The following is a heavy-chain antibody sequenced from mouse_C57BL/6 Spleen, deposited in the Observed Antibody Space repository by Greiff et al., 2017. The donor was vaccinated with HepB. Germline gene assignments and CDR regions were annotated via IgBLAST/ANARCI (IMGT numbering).Heavy chain of an antibody. CDR2: IDPSDSET. V-gene: IGHV1-52*01. D-gene: IGHD1-1*01. J-gene: IGHJ3*01. Sequence: QVQLQQPGAELVRPGSSVKLSCKASGYTFTSYWMHWVKQRPIQGLEWIGNIDPSDSETHYNQKFKDKATLPVDKSSSTAYMQLSSMTSADSAVYYCARGDYYGSSSPWFAYWAKGLWSLSLQ. CDR3: ARGDYYGSSSPWFAY. CDR1: GYTFTSYW.